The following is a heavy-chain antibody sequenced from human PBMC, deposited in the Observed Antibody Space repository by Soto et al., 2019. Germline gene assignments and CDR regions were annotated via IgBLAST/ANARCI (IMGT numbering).Heavy chain of an antibody. CDR2: IYYSGST. Sequence: SETLSLTCTVSGGSISSSSYYWGWIRQPPGKGLEWIGSIYYSGSTYYNPSLKSRVTISVDTSKNQFSLKLSSVTAADTAVYYCARWAEGLQPGSSGYDYLNYYYYYYMDVWGKGTTVTVSS. D-gene: IGHD5-12*01. CDR1: GGSISSSSYY. V-gene: IGHV4-39*01. J-gene: IGHJ6*03. CDR3: ARWAEGLQPGSSGYDYLNYYYYYYMDV.